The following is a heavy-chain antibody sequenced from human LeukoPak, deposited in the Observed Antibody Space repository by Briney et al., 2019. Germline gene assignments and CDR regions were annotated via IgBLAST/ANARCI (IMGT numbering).Heavy chain of an antibody. CDR2: ISGSGHST. CDR3: AKDMAYYYDSSGYYSHAFDI. D-gene: IGHD3-22*01. Sequence: GGSLRLSCAASGFTFSSYAMSWVRQAPEKGLEWVSAISGSGHSTYYADSVKGRFTISRDNSKNTLFLQMDSLRAEDTAVYYCAKDMAYYYDSSGYYSHAFDIWGLGTMVTVSS. V-gene: IGHV3-23*01. CDR1: GFTFSSYA. J-gene: IGHJ3*02.